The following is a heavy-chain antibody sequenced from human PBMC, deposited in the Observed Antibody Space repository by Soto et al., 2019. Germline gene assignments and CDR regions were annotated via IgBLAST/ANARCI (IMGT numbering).Heavy chain of an antibody. V-gene: IGHV3-30*18. J-gene: IGHJ6*02. D-gene: IGHD6-6*01. Sequence: SLRLSCAASGFTFSSYGMHWVRQAPGKGLEWVAVISYDGSNKYYADSVKGRFTISRDNSKSTLYLQMNSLRAEDTAVYYCAKCISSSPYYYYYGMDVWGQGTTVTVSS. CDR2: ISYDGSNK. CDR3: AKCISSSPYYYYYGMDV. CDR1: GFTFSSYG.